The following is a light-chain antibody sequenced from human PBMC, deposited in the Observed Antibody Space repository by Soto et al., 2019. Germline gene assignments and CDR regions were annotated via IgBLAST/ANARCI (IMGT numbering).Light chain of an antibody. CDR3: QERSNWPLA. J-gene: IGKJ4*01. V-gene: IGKV3-11*01. CDR2: DAS. CDR1: QSVRSY. Sequence: EIVLTQSPATLSLSPGERATLSCRASQSVRSYLAWYQQKIGQAPRLLIYDASNRATGIPARFSGSASGTDFTLTISSREPEDFAVYYCQERSNWPLAFGGVTKVEIK.